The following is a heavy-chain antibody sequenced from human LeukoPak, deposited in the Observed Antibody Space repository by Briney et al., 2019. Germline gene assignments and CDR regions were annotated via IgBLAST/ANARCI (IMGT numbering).Heavy chain of an antibody. D-gene: IGHD6-13*01. J-gene: IGHJ1*01. CDR2: TIGSGYNT. Sequence: GGSLRLSCAASGFTFSNYAMSWVRRAPGKGLEWVSATIGSGYNTYYADSVKGRFTISRDNSKNTLYLQMNSLRAEDTAVYYCARAPVAAAPPAEYFQHWGQGTLVTVSS. CDR1: GFTFSNYA. V-gene: IGHV3-23*01. CDR3: ARAPVAAAPPAEYFQH.